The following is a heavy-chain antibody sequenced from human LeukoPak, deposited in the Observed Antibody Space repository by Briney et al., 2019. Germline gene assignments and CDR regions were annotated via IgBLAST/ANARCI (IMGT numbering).Heavy chain of an antibody. CDR2: INPSGGST. D-gene: IGHD5-12*01. Sequence: ASVTVSCTASGYTFTSYYMHWVRQAPGQGLEWVGIINPSGGSTSYAQKFQGRVTITADKSTRTAYMELSSLRSGDTAMYYCARASGDSSGYDFPKPYSYWGQGTPVTVSS. V-gene: IGHV1-46*01. CDR3: ARASGDSSGYDFPKPYSY. J-gene: IGHJ4*02. CDR1: GYTFTSYY.